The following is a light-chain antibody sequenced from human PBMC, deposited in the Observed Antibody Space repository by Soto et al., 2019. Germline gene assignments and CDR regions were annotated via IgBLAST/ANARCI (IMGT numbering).Light chain of an antibody. CDR2: EAT. Sequence: QSVLTQPASVSGSPGQSITISCTGTSNDIGGYDLVSWYQQHPGKAPRLIIFEATKRPSGVSDRFSGSRSGNTASLRISALQAEDEADYSCCSFAAGATVVFGGGTKLTVL. CDR3: CSFAAGATVV. CDR1: SNDIGGYDL. V-gene: IGLV2-23*02. J-gene: IGLJ2*01.